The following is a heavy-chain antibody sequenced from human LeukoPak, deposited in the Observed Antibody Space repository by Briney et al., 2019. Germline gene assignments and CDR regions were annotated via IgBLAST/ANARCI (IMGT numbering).Heavy chain of an antibody. V-gene: IGHV3-7*01. CDR3: AKAVGYCSSTSCAEYFQH. J-gene: IGHJ1*01. CDR2: IKQDGGEK. Sequence: GGSLRLSCAASGFPFSSYWMSWVRQAPGKGLEWVANIKQDGGEKFYVDSVKGRFTISRDNAKNSLYLQMNSLRAEDTAVYYCAKAVGYCSSTSCAEYFQHWGQGTLVTVSS. D-gene: IGHD2-2*01. CDR1: GFPFSSYW.